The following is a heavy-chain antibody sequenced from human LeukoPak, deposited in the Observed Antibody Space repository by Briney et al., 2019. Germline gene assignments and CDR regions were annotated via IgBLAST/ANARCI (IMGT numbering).Heavy chain of an antibody. J-gene: IGHJ4*02. CDR1: GFTFSSYA. CDR3: ARVIVATTKSNYFYY. Sequence: GGSLRLSCAASGFTFSSYAMSWVRQAPGKGLEWVSAISGSGGSTYYADSVKGRFTISRDNSKNTLYLQMNSLRAEDTAVYYCARVIVATTKSNYFYYWGQGTLVTVSS. CDR2: ISGSGGST. D-gene: IGHD5-12*01. V-gene: IGHV3-23*01.